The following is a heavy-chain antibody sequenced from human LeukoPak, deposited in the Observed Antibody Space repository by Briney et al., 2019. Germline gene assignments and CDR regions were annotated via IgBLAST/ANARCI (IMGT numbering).Heavy chain of an antibody. CDR2: IYYSGNT. J-gene: IGHJ4*02. D-gene: IGHD5-12*01. CDR3: ARGIIEYSGYDY. CDR1: GFTVSTNY. V-gene: IGHV3-66*01. Sequence: GGSLRLSCAASGFTVSTNYMSWVRQAPGKGPEWVSVIYYSGNTYYADSVKGRFTISADNSKNTPYLQMNNLRAEDTAVYYCARGIIEYSGYDYWGQGTLVTVSS.